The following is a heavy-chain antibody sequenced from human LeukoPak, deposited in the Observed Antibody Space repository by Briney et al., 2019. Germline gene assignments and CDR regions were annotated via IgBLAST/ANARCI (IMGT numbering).Heavy chain of an antibody. V-gene: IGHV4-4*07. CDR1: GGSISSYY. J-gene: IGHJ5*02. CDR2: IYTSGSI. CDR3: ARDSGTTGEVKFDP. D-gene: IGHD3-10*01. Sequence: ASVTLSLTCTVSGGSISSYYWSWIRQPAGKGLEWIGRIYTSGSITYNPSLKSRVSMSVDTSKNQFSLKLSSVTAADTAVYYCARDSGTTGEVKFDPWGQGTLVTVSS.